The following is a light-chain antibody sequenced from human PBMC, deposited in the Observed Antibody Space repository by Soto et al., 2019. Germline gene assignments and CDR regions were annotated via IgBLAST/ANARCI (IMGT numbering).Light chain of an antibody. V-gene: IGLV4-69*01. CDR2: LNSDGSH. CDR3: QTWGTCSYVV. Sequence: QPVLTQSPSASASLGASVKLTCTLSSGHSSYAIAWHQQQPEKGPRYLMNLNSDGSHSKGDGIPDRFSGSSSGAERYLTISSLQSEDEADYYCQTWGTCSYVVFGGGTKLTVL. J-gene: IGLJ2*01. CDR1: SGHSSYA.